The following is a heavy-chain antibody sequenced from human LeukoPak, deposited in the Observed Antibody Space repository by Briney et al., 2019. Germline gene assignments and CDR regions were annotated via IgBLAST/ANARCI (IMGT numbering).Heavy chain of an antibody. J-gene: IGHJ4*02. CDR1: GFNFRAYW. CDR2: ISSSSSTI. CDR3: ARTASVRGALEGY. V-gene: IGHV3-48*01. D-gene: IGHD3-10*01. Sequence: TGGSLRLSCTTSGFNFRAYWMGWVRQAPGKGLEWVAYISSSSSTIYYADSVKGRFTISRDNAKNSLYLQMNSLRAEDTAVYYCARTASVRGALEGYWGQGTLVTVSS.